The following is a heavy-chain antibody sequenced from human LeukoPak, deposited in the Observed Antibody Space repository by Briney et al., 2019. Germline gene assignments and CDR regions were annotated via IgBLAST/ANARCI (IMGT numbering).Heavy chain of an antibody. Sequence: GGSLRLSCAASGFTFSSYGVHWVRQAPGKGLEWVAFIRYDGSNKYYADSVKGRFTISRDNSKNTLYLQMNSLRAEDTAVYYCAKDLMIVPRAWFDPWGQGTLVTVSS. D-gene: IGHD3-22*01. CDR3: AKDLMIVPRAWFDP. CDR2: IRYDGSNK. J-gene: IGHJ5*02. V-gene: IGHV3-30*02. CDR1: GFTFSSYG.